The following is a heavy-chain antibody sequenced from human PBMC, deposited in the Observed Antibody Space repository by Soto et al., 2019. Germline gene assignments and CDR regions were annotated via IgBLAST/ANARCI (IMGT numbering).Heavy chain of an antibody. V-gene: IGHV1-58*01. Sequence: SVKVSCKASGFTFTSSAVQWVRQARGQRLEWIGFIVVCSGNTNYAQKFQESVTITRDMSTSTAYMELSSLRSEDTAVYYCAACLDSSGYYYRLFYXWGQGTLVTVSX. J-gene: IGHJ4*02. D-gene: IGHD3-22*01. CDR3: AACLDSSGYYYRLFYX. CDR1: GFTFTSSA. CDR2: IVVCSGNT.